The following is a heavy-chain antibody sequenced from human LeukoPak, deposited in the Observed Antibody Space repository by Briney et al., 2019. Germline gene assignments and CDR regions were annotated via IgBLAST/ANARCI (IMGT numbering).Heavy chain of an antibody. D-gene: IGHD2-8*01. V-gene: IGHV4-4*07. J-gene: IGHJ4*02. CDR1: GGSISSYY. Sequence: SETLSLTCTVSGGSISSYYWSWIRQPAGKGLEWIGRIYTSGSTNYNPSLKSRVTISVDTSKNQFSLKLSSVTAADTAVYYCARSRFYCTNGVCYRGREIDYWGQGTLVTVSS. CDR3: ARSRFYCTNGVCYRGREIDY. CDR2: IYTSGST.